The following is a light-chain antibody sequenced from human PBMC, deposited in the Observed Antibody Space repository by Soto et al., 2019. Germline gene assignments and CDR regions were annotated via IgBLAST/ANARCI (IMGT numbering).Light chain of an antibody. J-gene: IGLJ1*01. CDR3: AAWDDSLNASYV. V-gene: IGLV1-40*01. CDR2: GNT. CDR1: SSNIGAGYG. Sequence: QSVLTQPPSVSGAPGQRVTISCTGSSSNIGAGYGVHWYQQLPGTAPKLLIYGNTNRPSGVPDRFSGSKSGTSASLAITGLQAEDEADYYCAAWDDSLNASYVFGTGTKLTVL.